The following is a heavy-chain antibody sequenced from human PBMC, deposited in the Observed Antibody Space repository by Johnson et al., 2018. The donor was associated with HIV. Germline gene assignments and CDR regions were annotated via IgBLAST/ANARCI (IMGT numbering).Heavy chain of an antibody. Sequence: QVQLVESGGGVAQTGRSLRLSCASSAFTFSSYGIHWVRQAPGKGLEWVSFIRYDGKDKYYADFVKGRFTISRDNSKKTLSLQMNSLRPEDTAVYYCAKSSSATYYGDAFDMWGQGTMVTVSS. D-gene: IGHD3-10*01. CDR2: IRYDGKDK. V-gene: IGHV3-30*02. J-gene: IGHJ3*02. CDR3: AKSSSATYYGDAFDM. CDR1: AFTFSSYG.